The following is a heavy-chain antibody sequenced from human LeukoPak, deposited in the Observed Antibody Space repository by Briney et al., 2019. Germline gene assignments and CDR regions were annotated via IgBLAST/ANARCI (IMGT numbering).Heavy chain of an antibody. CDR2: IYYSGST. D-gene: IGHD6-19*01. J-gene: IGHJ4*02. V-gene: IGHV4-59*01. Sequence: SETLSLTCTDSGGSISSYYWSWIRQPPGKGLEWIGYIYYSGSTNYNPSLKSRVTISVDTSKNQFSLKLSSVTAADTAVYYCARVGEDSSGWPYYFDYWGQGTLVTVSS. CDR1: GGSISSYY. CDR3: ARVGEDSSGWPYYFDY.